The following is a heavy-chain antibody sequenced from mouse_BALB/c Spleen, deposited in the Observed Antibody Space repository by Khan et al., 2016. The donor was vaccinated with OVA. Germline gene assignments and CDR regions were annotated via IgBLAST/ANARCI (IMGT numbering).Heavy chain of an antibody. CDR3: ARGGYDGDFDV. CDR1: GYTFTSYV. D-gene: IGHD2-2*01. J-gene: IGHJ1*01. V-gene: IGHV1S136*01. CDR2: INPYNDGT. Sequence: VQLKESGPELVKPGASVKMSCKASGYTFTSYVMHWVKQKPGQGLEWIGYINPYNDGTKYNEKFKGKATLTSDKSSSTAYMELSSLTSEDSAVYYCARGGYDGDFDVWGAGTTVTVSS.